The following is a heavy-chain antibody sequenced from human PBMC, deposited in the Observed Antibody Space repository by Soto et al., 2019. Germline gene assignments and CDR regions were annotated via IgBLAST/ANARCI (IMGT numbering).Heavy chain of an antibody. CDR3: ARGRGYSYGLDP. J-gene: IGHJ5*02. Sequence: SETLSLTCTVSGGSISSYYWSWIRQPPGEGLEWIGFISYSGTTSYSPSLKSRVAISLDTSKNQFSLSLSSVTAADTAVYYCARGRGYSYGLDPWGQGTLVTVSS. V-gene: IGHV4-30-4*01. CDR1: GGSISSYY. CDR2: ISYSGTT. D-gene: IGHD5-18*01.